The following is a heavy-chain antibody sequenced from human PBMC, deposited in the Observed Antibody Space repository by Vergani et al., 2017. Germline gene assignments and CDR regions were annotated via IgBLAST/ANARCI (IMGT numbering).Heavy chain of an antibody. CDR2: VSHSGDT. J-gene: IGHJ5*02. Sequence: QIQLQESGPGVVKPSETLSLTCAVSGDSISSGNNWGWIRQPPGKGLEWISSVSHSGDTYFNPSLKGRVSISMDTSKNYFSLTLSSVTAADTAMYYCGRRSSSYYFDIWGQGVLITVSS. CDR1: GDSISSGNN. CDR3: GRRSSSYYFDI. D-gene: IGHD3-22*01. V-gene: IGHV4-38-2*01.